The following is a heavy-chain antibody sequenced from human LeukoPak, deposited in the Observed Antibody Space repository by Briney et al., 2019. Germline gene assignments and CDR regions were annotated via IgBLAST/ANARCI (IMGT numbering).Heavy chain of an antibody. CDR3: ARGGTQHYYDSSGYFDY. D-gene: IGHD3-22*01. CDR1: GYTFTSYG. CDR2: ISAYNGNT. Sequence: GASVKVSCKASGYTFTSYGISWVRQAPGQGLEWMGWISAYNGNTNYAQKLQGRVTMTTDTPTSTAYMELRSLRSDDTAVYYCARGGTQHYYDSSGYFDYWGQGTLVTVSS. J-gene: IGHJ4*02. V-gene: IGHV1-18*01.